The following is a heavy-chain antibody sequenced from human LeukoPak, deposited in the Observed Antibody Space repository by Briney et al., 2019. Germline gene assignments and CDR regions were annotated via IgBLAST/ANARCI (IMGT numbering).Heavy chain of an antibody. D-gene: IGHD6-6*01. Sequence: SETLSLTCAVYGGSFSGYYWSWIRQPPGKGLEWIGEINHSGSTNYNPSLKSRVIISVDTSKNQFSLKLSSVTAADTAVYYCASMIAARKYYYYYYGMDVWGQGTTVTVSS. V-gene: IGHV4-34*01. CDR2: INHSGST. J-gene: IGHJ6*02. CDR1: GGSFSGYY. CDR3: ASMIAARKYYYYYYGMDV.